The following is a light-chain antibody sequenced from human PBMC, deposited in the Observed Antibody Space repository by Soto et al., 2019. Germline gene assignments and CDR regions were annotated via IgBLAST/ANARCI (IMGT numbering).Light chain of an antibody. V-gene: IGKV3-20*01. Sequence: EIVLTQSPGTLSLSPGERATLSCRASQSFSSNYLAWYQQKPGQAPRLLIYDASSRATGIPDRFSGSGSETDFTLTISRLEPEDFAVYYCQQYGSSPWTFGQGTKVEIK. CDR1: QSFSSNY. J-gene: IGKJ1*01. CDR3: QQYGSSPWT. CDR2: DAS.